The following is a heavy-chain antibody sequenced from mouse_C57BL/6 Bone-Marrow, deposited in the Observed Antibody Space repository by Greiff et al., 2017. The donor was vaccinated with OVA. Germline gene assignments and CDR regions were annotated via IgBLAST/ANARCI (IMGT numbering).Heavy chain of an antibody. CDR3: TRGYYDYDPAWFAY. D-gene: IGHD2-4*01. Sequence: EVQLQQSGTVLARPGASVKMSCKTSGYTFTSYWMHWVKQRPGQGLEWIGAIYPGNSDTSYNQKFKGKAKLTAVTSASTAYMELSSLTNEDSAVYYCTRGYYDYDPAWFAYWGQGTLVTVSA. CDR1: GYTFTSYW. V-gene: IGHV1-5*01. CDR2: IYPGNSDT. J-gene: IGHJ3*01.